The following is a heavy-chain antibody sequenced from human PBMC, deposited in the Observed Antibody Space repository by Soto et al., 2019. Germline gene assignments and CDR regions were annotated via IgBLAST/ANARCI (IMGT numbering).Heavy chain of an antibody. Sequence: EVQLLESGGGLIQPGGSLRLSCAASGFMFSSYAMSWVRQAPGKGLEWVSSISASGGTANLADSVEGRCTISRDNSKSTLYLQMNSLRAGDTAVYYCAKARYFDSTGYLYYFDYWGQGTLITVSS. CDR3: AKARYFDSTGYLYYFDY. CDR2: ISASGGTA. V-gene: IGHV3-23*01. D-gene: IGHD3-22*01. CDR1: GFMFSSYA. J-gene: IGHJ4*02.